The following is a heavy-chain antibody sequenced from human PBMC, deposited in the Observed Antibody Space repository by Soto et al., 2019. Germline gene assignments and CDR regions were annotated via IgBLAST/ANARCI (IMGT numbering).Heavy chain of an antibody. J-gene: IGHJ5*02. D-gene: IGHD3-10*01. CDR3: AREDYGSGTDWFDP. CDR1: GFTFSSYS. V-gene: IGHV3-21*01. Sequence: EVQLVESGGGLVKPGGSLRLSCAASGFTFSSYSMNWVRQAPGKGLEWVSSISSSSSYIYYADSVKGRFTISRDNAKNSLYLQMNSVRAEDTAVYYCAREDYGSGTDWFDPWGQGTLVTVSS. CDR2: ISSSSSYI.